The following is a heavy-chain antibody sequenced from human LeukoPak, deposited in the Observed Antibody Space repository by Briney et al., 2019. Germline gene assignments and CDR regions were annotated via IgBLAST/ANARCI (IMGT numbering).Heavy chain of an antibody. V-gene: IGHV4-59*01. J-gene: IGHJ4*02. Sequence: SETLSLTCTVSGGSLSNYYWCWVRHPPGKGLEWIGYIYYSGSTNSNPSPKSRFTISLDTTKNQFSLKLSSVPAADTAVYYCAGAGQFISARPITFDCWGKVSLVSVS. CDR3: AGAGQFISARPITFDC. CDR1: GGSLSNYY. CDR2: IYYSGST. D-gene: IGHD6-6*01.